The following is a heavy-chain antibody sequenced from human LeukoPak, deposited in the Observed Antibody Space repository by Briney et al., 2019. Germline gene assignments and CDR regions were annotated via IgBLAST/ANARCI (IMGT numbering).Heavy chain of an antibody. D-gene: IGHD2-2*02. V-gene: IGHV3-23*01. CDR3: AKAKYCSSTSCYRYPFDY. CDR1: GFTFSSYA. Sequence: PGGSLRLSCAACGFTFSSYAMSWVRQAPGKGLEWVSAISGSGGSTYYADSVKGRFTISRDNSKNTLYLQMNSLRAEDTAVYYCAKAKYCSSTSCYRYPFDYWGQGTLVTVSS. J-gene: IGHJ4*01. CDR2: ISGSGGST.